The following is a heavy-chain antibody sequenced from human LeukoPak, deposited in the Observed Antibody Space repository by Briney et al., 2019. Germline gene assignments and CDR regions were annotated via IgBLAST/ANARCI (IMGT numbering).Heavy chain of an antibody. V-gene: IGHV3-53*01. CDR2: IYSGGST. CDR1: GFTVSDNY. J-gene: IGHJ6*03. Sequence: PGGSLRLSCAASGFTVSDNYMNWVRQAPGKGLEWVSVIYSGGSTYYADSVKGRFTISRDNAENTQYLQMNSLRAEDTAVYYCARGGYQLLNDYYYYYMDVWGKGTTVTVSS. D-gene: IGHD2-2*01. CDR3: ARGGYQLLNDYYYYYMDV.